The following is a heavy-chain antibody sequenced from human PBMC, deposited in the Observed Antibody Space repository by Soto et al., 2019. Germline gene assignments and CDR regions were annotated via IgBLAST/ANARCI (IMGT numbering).Heavy chain of an antibody. CDR3: ARTGHSGSYDY. J-gene: IGHJ4*02. D-gene: IGHD3-22*01. CDR1: GYTFTSYA. Sequence: ASVKVSCKASGYTFTSYAMDWVRQAPGQRLEWMGWINAGNGNTKYSENFQGRVTITRDTSASTVYLDLSSLSSEDTAFYYCARTGHSGSYDYWGQGTLVTVSS. V-gene: IGHV1-3*01. CDR2: INAGNGNT.